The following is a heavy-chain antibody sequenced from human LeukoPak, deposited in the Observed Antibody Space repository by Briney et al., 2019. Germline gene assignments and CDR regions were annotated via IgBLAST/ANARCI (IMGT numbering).Heavy chain of an antibody. CDR3: ARGAMKTNYYHDYFDY. D-gene: IGHD1-26*01. CDR2: MSIDGSSG. CDR1: GFIFSDYY. Sequence: GGSLRLSCAASGFIFSDYYMSWIRQAPGKGLEWLSYMSIDGSSGYYADSVKGRFTISRDNAKNSLYLQMNSLRVEDTAVYYCARGAMKTNYYHDYFDYWGQGTLVTVSS. J-gene: IGHJ4*02. V-gene: IGHV3-11*04.